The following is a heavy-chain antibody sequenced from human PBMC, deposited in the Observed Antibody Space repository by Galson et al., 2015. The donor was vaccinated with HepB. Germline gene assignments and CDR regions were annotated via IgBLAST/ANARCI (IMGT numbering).Heavy chain of an antibody. CDR2: IYSGGST. CDR3: ARYGSGSYYNRLRAFDI. CDR1: GFTVSSNY. Sequence: LRLSCAASGFTVSSNYMSWVRQAPGKGLEWVSVIYSGGSTYYADSVKGRFTISRDNSKNTLYLQMNSLRAEDTAVYYCARYGSGSYYNRLRAFDIWGQGTMVTVSS. J-gene: IGHJ3*02. V-gene: IGHV3-66*01. D-gene: IGHD3-10*01.